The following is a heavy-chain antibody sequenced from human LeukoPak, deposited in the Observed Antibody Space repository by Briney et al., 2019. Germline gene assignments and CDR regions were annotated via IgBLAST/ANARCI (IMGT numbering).Heavy chain of an antibody. J-gene: IGHJ4*02. CDR1: GFTFSSYD. D-gene: IGHD4-17*01. CDR3: ARSKMTTVTTGYFDY. V-gene: IGHV3-30-3*01. Sequence: GRSLRLSCAASGFTFSSYDMHCVRQPPAEGLEWVTLISYDGSNKYYEDSVMGRFPISRDNSKNTLYLQMNSLRAEDTAVYYCARSKMTTVTTGYFDYWGQGTLVTVSS. CDR2: ISYDGSNK.